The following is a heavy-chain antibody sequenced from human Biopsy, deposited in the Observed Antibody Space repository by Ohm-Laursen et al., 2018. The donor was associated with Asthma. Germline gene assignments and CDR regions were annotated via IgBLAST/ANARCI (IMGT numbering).Heavy chain of an antibody. CDR2: IKHDGTEK. J-gene: IGHJ1*01. CDR3: ARTSHFWSPYHAEHYQL. D-gene: IGHD3-3*02. CDR1: GFTFGDYW. V-gene: IGHV3-7*01. Sequence: SLRLSRAASGFTFGDYWMSWVRQVPGKGLEWVANIKHDGTEKNHVDSLKGRFTISRDNAKNSLYLQMNSLRAEDTAVYYCARTSHFWSPYHAEHYQLWGQGTLVTVPS.